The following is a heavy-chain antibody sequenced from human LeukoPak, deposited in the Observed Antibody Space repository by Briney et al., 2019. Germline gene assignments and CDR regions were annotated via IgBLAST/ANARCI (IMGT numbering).Heavy chain of an antibody. CDR1: GGSISSYY. V-gene: IGHV4-4*07. Sequence: PSETLSLTCTVSGGSISSYYWSWIRQPAGKGLEWIGRIYTSGSTNYNPSLKSRVTMSVDTSKNQFSLKLSSVTAADTAVYYCARGDDYGDYGYFDYWGQGTLVTVSS. CDR2: IYTSGST. D-gene: IGHD4-17*01. J-gene: IGHJ4*02. CDR3: ARGDDYGDYGYFDY.